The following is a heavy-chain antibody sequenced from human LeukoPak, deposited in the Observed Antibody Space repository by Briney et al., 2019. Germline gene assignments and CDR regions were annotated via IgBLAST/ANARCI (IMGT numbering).Heavy chain of an antibody. CDR2: ISSGGGNT. CDR3: AKDEQWLAPDYYFDY. J-gene: IGHJ4*02. CDR1: GFTFNDYY. V-gene: IGHV3-11*01. D-gene: IGHD6-19*01. Sequence: NTGGSLRLSCTASGFTFNDYYMSWIRQAPGKGLEWVSYISSGGGNTYYADSVRGRFTFSRDNAKNSRYLEMNSLRADDTAVYYCAKDEQWLAPDYYFDYWGQGTLVTVSS.